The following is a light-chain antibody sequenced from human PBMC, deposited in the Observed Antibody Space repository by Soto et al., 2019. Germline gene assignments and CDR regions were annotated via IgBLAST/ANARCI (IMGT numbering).Light chain of an antibody. V-gene: IGKV1-9*01. CDR3: QQLNSYPPT. Sequence: DIQLTQSPSFLSASVGDRVTITCRASQDISSYLAWYQQKPGKAPNLLIYAAFTLQGGVPSRFSGSGSGTEFTLTISSLQPEDFATYYCQQLNSYPPTFGQGTRLDIK. CDR2: AAF. CDR1: QDISSY. J-gene: IGKJ5*01.